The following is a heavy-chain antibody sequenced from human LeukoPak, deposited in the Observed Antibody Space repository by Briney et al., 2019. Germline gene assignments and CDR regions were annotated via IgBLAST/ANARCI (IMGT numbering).Heavy chain of an antibody. Sequence: SETLSLTCAVSGYSISSGYYWGWTRQPPGKGLEWIGNIYHSGSTYYNPSLKSRVTMSVDSSKYHFSLNLSSVTAADTAVYYCARDLTYGGNSPRFDYWGQGTLVTVSS. D-gene: IGHD4-23*01. V-gene: IGHV4-38-2*02. J-gene: IGHJ4*02. CDR2: IYHSGST. CDR3: ARDLTYGGNSPRFDY. CDR1: GYSISSGYY.